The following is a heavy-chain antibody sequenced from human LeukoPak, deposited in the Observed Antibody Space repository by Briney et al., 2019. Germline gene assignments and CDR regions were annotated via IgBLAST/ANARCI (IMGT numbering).Heavy chain of an antibody. CDR3: ARIEDRGAAFDS. D-gene: IGHD3-22*01. CDR1: RFTFSTYW. Sequence: AGGSLRLSCAISRFTFSTYWMHWVRQVPGEGLEWVSRINTDGRTTTYADFVKGRFIISRDNSKNILYLQMNSLRAEDTAVYYCARIEDRGAAFDSWGQGALVTVSS. J-gene: IGHJ4*02. V-gene: IGHV3-74*01. CDR2: INTDGRTT.